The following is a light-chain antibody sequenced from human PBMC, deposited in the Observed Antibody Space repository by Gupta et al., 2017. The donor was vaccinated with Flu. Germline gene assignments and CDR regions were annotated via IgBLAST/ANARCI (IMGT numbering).Light chain of an antibody. CDR1: SSNNGGGYN. CDR2: CNN. CDR3: SASDNSMRGWDV. Sequence: TISSTAGSSNNGGGYNVNWYQQLPGTAPNLLIYCNNNRPSGVPDRFSGSTSGTSASLAIGGLQSEDEADYYCSASDNSMRGWDVFGSGTKVTVL. J-gene: IGLJ1*01. V-gene: IGLV1-40*01.